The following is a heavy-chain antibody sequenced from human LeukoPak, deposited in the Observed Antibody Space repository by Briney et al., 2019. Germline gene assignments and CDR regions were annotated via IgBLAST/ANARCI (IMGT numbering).Heavy chain of an antibody. CDR2: IRSKAYGGTT. J-gene: IGHJ6*02. Sequence: GGSLRLSCTASGFTFGDYAMGWFRQAPGKGLEWVGFIRSKAYGGTTEYAASVKGRFTISRDDSKSIAYLQMNSLKTEDTAVYYCTRYCSGGSCPYCYYYGMDVWGQGTTVTASS. V-gene: IGHV3-49*03. CDR1: GFTFGDYA. CDR3: TRYCSGGSCPYCYYYGMDV. D-gene: IGHD2-15*01.